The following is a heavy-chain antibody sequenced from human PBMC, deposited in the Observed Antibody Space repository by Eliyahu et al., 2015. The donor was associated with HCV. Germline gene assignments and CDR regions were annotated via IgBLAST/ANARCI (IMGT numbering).Heavy chain of an antibody. Sequence: QVQLQQWGAGLLKPSETLSLTXPVYGXSFSGSYWSWXXQPPGKGLEXIGEISHGGSTSHNPSLKSRVTISIDTSKTQFSLNLSSLTAADTAVYYCARESPLRNDAFDFWGQGTMVTVSS. V-gene: IGHV4-34*01. D-gene: IGHD4-17*01. CDR2: ISHGGST. CDR3: ARESPLRNDAFDF. J-gene: IGHJ3*01. CDR1: GXSFSGSY.